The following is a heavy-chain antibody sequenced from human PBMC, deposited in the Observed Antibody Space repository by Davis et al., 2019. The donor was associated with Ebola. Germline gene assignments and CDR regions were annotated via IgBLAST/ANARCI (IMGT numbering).Heavy chain of an antibody. D-gene: IGHD4-17*01. CDR1: GGTFSSYA. Sequence: AASVKVSCKASGGTFSSYAISWVRQAPGQGLEWMGGIIPIFGTANYAQKFQGRVTITADKSTSTVYMELSSLRSEDTAVYYCARAGGDYSSWFDPWGQGTLVTVSS. CDR2: IIPIFGTA. J-gene: IGHJ5*02. V-gene: IGHV1-69*06. CDR3: ARAGGDYSSWFDP.